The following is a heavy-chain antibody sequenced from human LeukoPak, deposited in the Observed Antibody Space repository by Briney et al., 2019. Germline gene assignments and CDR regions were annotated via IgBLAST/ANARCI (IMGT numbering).Heavy chain of an antibody. V-gene: IGHV4-4*02. CDR3: ARRDSSGWYFDL. D-gene: IGHD3/OR15-3a*01. CDR1: GGSISSSNW. CDR2: IYHSGST. J-gene: IGHJ2*01. Sequence: SGTLSLTCAVSGGSISSSNWWSWVRQPRGKGLEWIGEIYHSGSTNYNPSLKSRVTISVDKSKNQFSLKLSSVTAADTAVYFCARRDSSGWYFDLWGRGTLVTVSS.